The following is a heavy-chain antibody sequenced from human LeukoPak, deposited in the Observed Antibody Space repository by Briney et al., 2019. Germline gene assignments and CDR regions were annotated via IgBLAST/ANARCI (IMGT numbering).Heavy chain of an antibody. CDR2: INHSGST. D-gene: IGHD5-24*01. J-gene: IGHJ4*02. Sequence: SETLSLTCAVYGGSFSGYYWSWIRQPPGKGLEWIGEINHSGSTNYNPSLKSRVTISVDTSKNQFSLKLSSVTAADTAVYYCARRGPVRRDGYNLDYWGQGSQVAVSS. V-gene: IGHV4-34*01. CDR1: GGSFSGYY. CDR3: ARRGPVRRDGYNLDY.